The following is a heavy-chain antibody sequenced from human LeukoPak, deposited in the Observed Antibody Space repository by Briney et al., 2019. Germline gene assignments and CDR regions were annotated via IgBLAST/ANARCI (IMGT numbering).Heavy chain of an antibody. D-gene: IGHD6-13*01. J-gene: IGHJ4*02. CDR1: GFTFKNYA. CDR2: FSVNGRDT. CDR3: AKPGRTAAGLFDS. Sequence: GGSLRLSCAASGFTFKNYALSWVRQAPGKGLEWVSGFSVNGRDTYYADFVKGRFTVARDIAKNTLYLQMNSLRAEDTATYYCAKPGRTAAGLFDSWGQGTLVTVSS. V-gene: IGHV3-23*01.